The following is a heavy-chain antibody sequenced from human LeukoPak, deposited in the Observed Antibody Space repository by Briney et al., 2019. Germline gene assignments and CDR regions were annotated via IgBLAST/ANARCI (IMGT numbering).Heavy chain of an antibody. V-gene: IGHV4-4*07. CDR1: GGSISSYY. J-gene: IGHJ4*02. CDR3: ARDSSSSAFWPQAYDY. CDR2: IYTSGST. D-gene: IGHD6-6*01. Sequence: SETLSLTCTVSGGSISSYYWSWIRQPAGKGLEWIGRIYTSGSTNYNPSLKSRVTMSVDTSKNQFSLKLSSVTAADTAVYYCARDSSSSAFWPQAYDYWGQGTLVTVSS.